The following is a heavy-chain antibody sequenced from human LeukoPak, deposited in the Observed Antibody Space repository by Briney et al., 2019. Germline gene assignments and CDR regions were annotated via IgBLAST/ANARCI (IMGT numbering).Heavy chain of an antibody. J-gene: IGHJ4*02. CDR1: GGTVSSYA. V-gene: IGHV1-69*13. D-gene: IGHD5-12*01. CDR2: IIPIFGTA. CDR3: ARGGYSGYDVYYFDY. Sequence: SVKVSCKASGGTVSSYAISWVRQAPGQGLEWMGRIIPIFGTANYAQKFQGRVTITADESTSTAYMELSSLRSEDTAVYYCARGGYSGYDVYYFDYWGQGTLVTVSS.